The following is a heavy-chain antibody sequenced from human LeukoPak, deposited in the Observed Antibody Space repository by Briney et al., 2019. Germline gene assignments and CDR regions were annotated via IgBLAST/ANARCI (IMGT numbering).Heavy chain of an antibody. CDR1: GGTFSSYA. V-gene: IGHV1-69*01. D-gene: IGHD3-22*01. Sequence: GASVKVSCKASGGTFSSYAISWVRQAPGQGLEWMGGIIPIFGTANYAQKFQGRVTITADESTSTAYMELSSLRSEDTAVYYCASESNYYDSSGYPDYWGQGTLVTVSS. CDR2: IIPIFGTA. CDR3: ASESNYYDSSGYPDY. J-gene: IGHJ4*02.